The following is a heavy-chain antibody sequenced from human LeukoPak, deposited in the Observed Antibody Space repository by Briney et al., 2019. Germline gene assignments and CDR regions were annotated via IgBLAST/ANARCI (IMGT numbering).Heavy chain of an antibody. CDR3: ARDQYCTSTTCYLYFDY. D-gene: IGHD2-2*01. J-gene: IGHJ4*02. CDR2: INPNSGST. V-gene: IGHV1-2*02. Sequence: ASVKVSCKASGYTLTGYYMHWVRQAPGQGLEWMGWINPNSGSTNYAQRFQGRVTMTRGTSISTAYMEQSSLRSDDTAIYYCARDQYCTSTTCYLYFDYWGQGTLVTVSS. CDR1: GYTLTGYY.